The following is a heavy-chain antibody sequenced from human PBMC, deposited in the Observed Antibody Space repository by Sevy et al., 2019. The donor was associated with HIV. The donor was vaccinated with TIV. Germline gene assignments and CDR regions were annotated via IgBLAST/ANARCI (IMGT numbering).Heavy chain of an antibody. V-gene: IGHV3-23*01. CDR3: AKDRIWELGDAFDI. CDR2: LSGNGGST. CDR1: GFTFSSYA. J-gene: IGHJ3*02. D-gene: IGHD1-7*01. Sequence: GGSLRLSCAASGFTFSSYAMSWVRQAPGKGLEWVSGLSGNGGSTNYADSVKGRFALSRDNSKNTLYPQMNNLRAEDTAIYFCAKDRIWELGDAFDIWGQGTMVTVSS.